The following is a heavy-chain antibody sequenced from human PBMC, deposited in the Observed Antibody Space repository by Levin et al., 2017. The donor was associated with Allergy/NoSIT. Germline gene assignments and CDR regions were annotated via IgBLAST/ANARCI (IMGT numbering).Heavy chain of an antibody. Sequence: MSGGSLRLSCAASGFTFSNAWMSWVRQAPGKGLEWVGRIKSKTDGGTTDYAAPVKGRFTISRDDSKNTLYLQMNSLKTEDTAVYYCTTDINYYDSSGYYVLFDYWGQGTLVTVSS. CDR3: TTDINYYDSSGYYVLFDY. CDR1: GFTFSNAW. J-gene: IGHJ4*02. D-gene: IGHD3-22*01. CDR2: IKSKTDGGTT. V-gene: IGHV3-15*01.